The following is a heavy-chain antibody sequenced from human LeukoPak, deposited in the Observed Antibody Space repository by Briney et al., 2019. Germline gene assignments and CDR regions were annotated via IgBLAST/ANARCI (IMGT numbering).Heavy chain of an antibody. CDR1: GGSISSYY. D-gene: IGHD4-11*01. V-gene: IGHV4-59*12. J-gene: IGHJ4*02. Sequence: SETLSLTCTVSGGSISSYYWSWIRQPPGKGLEWIGYIYYSGSTNYNPSLKSRVTISVDTSRNQFSLKLSSVTAADTAVYYCARDRTVTPYFDYWGQGTLVTVSS. CDR3: ARDRTVTPYFDY. CDR2: IYYSGST.